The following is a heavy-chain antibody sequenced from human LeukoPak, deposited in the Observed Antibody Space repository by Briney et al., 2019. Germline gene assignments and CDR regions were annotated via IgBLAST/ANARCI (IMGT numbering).Heavy chain of an antibody. CDR1: GFTFSSYV. V-gene: IGHV3-30*18. D-gene: IGHD4-23*01. Sequence: GRFLRLSCAASGFTFSSYVMHWVRQAPGKVLEGVAVISYDGSNKYYADSVNGLFTISRDNYKNTLYLQMNSLRAEDTAVYYCAKVDPRGGKSRMSGGYYYYYGMDVWGNGTKVTVSS. CDR2: ISYDGSNK. CDR3: AKVDPRGGKSRMSGGYYYYYGMDV. J-gene: IGHJ6*04.